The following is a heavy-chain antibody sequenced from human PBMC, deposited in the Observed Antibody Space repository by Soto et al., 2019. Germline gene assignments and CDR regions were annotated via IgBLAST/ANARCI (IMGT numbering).Heavy chain of an antibody. D-gene: IGHD3-16*01. J-gene: IGHJ5*02. CDR1: GFTFSSYA. V-gene: IGHV3-30-3*01. Sequence: GGSLRLSCAASGFTFSSYAMHWVRQAPGKGLEWVAVISYDGSNKYYADSVKGRFTISRDNSKNTLYLQMNSLRAEDTAVYYCARPPVDVGWFDPWGQGTLVTVSS. CDR3: ARPPVDVGWFDP. CDR2: ISYDGSNK.